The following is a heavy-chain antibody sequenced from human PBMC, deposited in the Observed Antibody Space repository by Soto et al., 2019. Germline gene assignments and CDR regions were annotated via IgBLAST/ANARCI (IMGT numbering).Heavy chain of an antibody. CDR1: GYTFTSYY. V-gene: IGHV1-46*01. J-gene: IGHJ6*02. D-gene: IGHD6-6*01. Sequence: QVQLVQSGAEVKKPGASVKVSCKASGYTFTSYYMHWVRQAPGQGLEWMGIINPSGGSTSYAQKFQGRVTMTRDTSTSTVYMELSSLRSEDTAVYYCARDLGYSSSSAGRDYYYYYGMDVWGQGTTATVSS. CDR3: ARDLGYSSSSAGRDYYYYYGMDV. CDR2: INPSGGST.